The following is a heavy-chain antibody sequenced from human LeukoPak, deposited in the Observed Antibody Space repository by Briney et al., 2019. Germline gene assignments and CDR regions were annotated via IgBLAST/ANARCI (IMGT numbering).Heavy chain of an antibody. CDR2: ISSSGSTI. CDR3: ARDYLTYYYDSSGYYLDAFDI. J-gene: IGHJ3*02. CDR1: GFTFSSYE. Sequence: GRSLRLSCAASGFTFSSYEMNSVRQAPRKWLEWVLYISSSGSTIYYADSVKGRFTISRDNAKNSLYLQMNSLRAEDTAVYYCARDYLTYYYDSSGYYLDAFDIWGQGTMVTVSS. V-gene: IGHV3-48*03. D-gene: IGHD3-22*01.